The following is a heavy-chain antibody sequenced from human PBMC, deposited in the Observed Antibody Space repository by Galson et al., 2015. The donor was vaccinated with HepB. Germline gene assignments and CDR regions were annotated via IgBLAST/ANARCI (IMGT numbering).Heavy chain of an antibody. CDR1: GFTFNTYA. V-gene: IGHV3-23*01. J-gene: IGHJ5*02. CDR3: ARTARYDSSGYWGYWFDP. D-gene: IGHD3-22*01. CDR2: ISGNAAKT. Sequence: SLRLSCATSGFTFNTYAMNWVRQAPGKGLEWVAAISGNAAKTYYADSVKGRFTISRDNSKNTLYLQMNSLKASDTAMYYCARTARYDSSGYWGYWFDPWGQGTLVTVSS.